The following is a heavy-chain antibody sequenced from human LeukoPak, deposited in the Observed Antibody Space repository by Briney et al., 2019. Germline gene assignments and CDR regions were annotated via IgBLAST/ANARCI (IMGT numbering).Heavy chain of an antibody. J-gene: IGHJ4*02. CDR3: ARDGGYCSGGNCETKIDY. CDR1: GYTFTTYG. Sequence: ASVKVSCTASGYTFTTYGISWVRQAPGQGLEWMGWINPNTDVTKYAQKFQGRVTMTRDTSISTAYMEVSRLRSDDTALYYCARDGGYCSGGNCETKIDYWGQGTLVTVSS. D-gene: IGHD2-15*01. V-gene: IGHV1-2*02. CDR2: INPNTDVT.